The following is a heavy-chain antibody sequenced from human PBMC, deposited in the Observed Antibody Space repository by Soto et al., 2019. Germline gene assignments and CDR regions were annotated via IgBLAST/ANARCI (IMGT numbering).Heavy chain of an antibody. Sequence: DVLLSASGGGLVHPGGSLRVSCAASGFTFNNYAMNWVRQIPGKGLEWVSSISGNGGSTWYADSVKGRFTISRDNSQGTVTLEMTSLRADDTSIYYCAKGIHVIVVPGAAYFDSWGRGALVTVSS. CDR2: ISGNGGST. CDR1: GFTFNNYA. V-gene: IGHV3-23*01. J-gene: IGHJ4*02. D-gene: IGHD2-21*01. CDR3: AKGIHVIVVPGAAYFDS.